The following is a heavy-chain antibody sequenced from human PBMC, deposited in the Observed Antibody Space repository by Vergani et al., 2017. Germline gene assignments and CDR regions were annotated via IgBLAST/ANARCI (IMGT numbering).Heavy chain of an antibody. Sequence: EVQLVESGGGVVQPGRSLRLSCAASGFTFRSYAMSWVRQAPGKGLEWVSAISGSGGSTYYADSVKGRFTISRDNSKNTLYLQMNSLRAEDTAVYYCAKDSDSDFWSGYYSYYYYYMDVWGKGTTVTVSS. CDR1: GFTFRSYA. CDR2: ISGSGGST. CDR3: AKDSDSDFWSGYYSYYYYYMDV. J-gene: IGHJ6*03. D-gene: IGHD3-3*01. V-gene: IGHV3-23*04.